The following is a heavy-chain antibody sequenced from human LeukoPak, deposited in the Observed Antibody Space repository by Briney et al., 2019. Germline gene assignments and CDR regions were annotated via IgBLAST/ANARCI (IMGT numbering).Heavy chain of an antibody. Sequence: ASVKVSCKASGHTFTGYYMHWVRQAPGQGLEWRGWINPNSGGTNYAQKFQGRVTMTRDTSISTAYMELSRLRSDDTAVYSCAGVLLRFLEWTIGGDYFDYWGQGTLVTVSS. CDR2: INPNSGGT. J-gene: IGHJ4*02. CDR3: AGVLLRFLEWTIGGDYFDY. D-gene: IGHD3-3*01. CDR1: GHTFTGYY. V-gene: IGHV1-2*02.